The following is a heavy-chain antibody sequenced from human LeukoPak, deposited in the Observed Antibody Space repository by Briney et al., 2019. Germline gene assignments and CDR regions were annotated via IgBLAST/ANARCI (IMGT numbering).Heavy chain of an antibody. V-gene: IGHV3-7*01. CDR2: IKADGSVK. CDR1: GFIIRTVW. Sequence: GGSLRLSYAASGFIIRTVWTAWVRQAPGKGLEWVANIKADGSVKHYIDSMEGRFSISRDNARNSLYLQMNSLRAEDTAVYYCVRDCDHQRISTARYAHYDARDLWGHGTMVTVSS. J-gene: IGHJ3*01. D-gene: IGHD3-16*01. CDR3: VRDCDHQRISTARYAHYDARDL.